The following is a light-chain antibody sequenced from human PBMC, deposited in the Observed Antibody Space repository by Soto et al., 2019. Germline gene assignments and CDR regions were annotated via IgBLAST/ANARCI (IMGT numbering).Light chain of an antibody. CDR2: DAS. V-gene: IGKV3-15*01. Sequence: EIVMTQSPATLSVSPGERATLSCRASQSVSSKLAWYQQKLGQAPRLLMYDASTRATGIPARFSGSGSGTEFTLTINSLQSEDFAIYYCQQYNKWPPITFGQGTRLEI. CDR3: QQYNKWPPIT. CDR1: QSVSSK. J-gene: IGKJ5*01.